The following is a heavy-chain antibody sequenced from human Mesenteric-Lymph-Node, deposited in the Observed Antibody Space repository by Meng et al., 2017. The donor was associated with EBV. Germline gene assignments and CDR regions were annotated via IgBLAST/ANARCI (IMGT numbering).Heavy chain of an antibody. J-gene: IGHJ4*02. CDR2: IDHSGSN. D-gene: IGHD2-2*02. V-gene: IGHV4-34*01. CDR3: ARVDYTKSLPFDY. CDR1: GGSFNDYS. Sequence: QVQPQKGDAGMLKPSETLSLTCAVYGGSFNDYSWTWIRQPPGKGLEWIGEIDHSGSNNYNPSLKSRVTMAVDTSKNQFSLKLASVTAADTAVYYCARVDYTKSLPFDYWGRGTLVTVSS.